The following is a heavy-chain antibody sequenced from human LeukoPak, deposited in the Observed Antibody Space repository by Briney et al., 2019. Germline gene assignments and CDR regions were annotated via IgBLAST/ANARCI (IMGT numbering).Heavy chain of an antibody. J-gene: IGHJ4*02. D-gene: IGHD3-16*01. Sequence: GGSLRLSCAASGFTFSSYSMNWVRQAPEKGLEWVSFISSSSSTIYYADSVKGRFTISRDNAKNSLYLQMNSLRAEDTAVYYCARDRGLRGNAFDYWGQGTLVTVSS. CDR1: GFTFSSYS. V-gene: IGHV3-48*04. CDR2: ISSSSSTI. CDR3: ARDRGLRGNAFDY.